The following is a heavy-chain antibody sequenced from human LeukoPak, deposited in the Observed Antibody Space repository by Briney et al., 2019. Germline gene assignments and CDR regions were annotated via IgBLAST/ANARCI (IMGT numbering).Heavy chain of an antibody. CDR1: GFTVSSNY. Sequence: GGSLKLSCAASGFTVSSNYMSWVRQAPGRGLEWVSVIYSGGSTYYADSVKGRFTISRDNSKNTLFLQMNSLRAGDTAVYYCARGTVTMVDYWGQGTLVTVSS. CDR2: IYSGGST. J-gene: IGHJ4*02. D-gene: IGHD3-10*01. V-gene: IGHV3-66*01. CDR3: ARGTVTMVDY.